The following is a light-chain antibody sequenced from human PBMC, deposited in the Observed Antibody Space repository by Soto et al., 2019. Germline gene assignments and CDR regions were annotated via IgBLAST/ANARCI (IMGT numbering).Light chain of an antibody. CDR3: CSFALRSTLI. CDR1: SSDVGNYNL. CDR2: EGG. V-gene: IGLV2-23*01. Sequence: QSALTQPASVSGSPGQSITISCTGTSSDVGNYNLVSWYQQYPGKAPKLMIYEGGKRPSGVSNRFSGSKSGTTASLTISGRQAEDEAYYYCCSFALRSTLIFGGGTKLTVL. J-gene: IGLJ2*01.